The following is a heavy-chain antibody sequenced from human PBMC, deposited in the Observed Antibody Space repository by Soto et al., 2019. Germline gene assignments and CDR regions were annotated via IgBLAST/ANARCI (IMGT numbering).Heavy chain of an antibody. V-gene: IGHV1-3*01. CDR2: INAGNGNT. J-gene: IGHJ5*02. CDR1: GYTFTSFA. Sequence: GASVKVSCKASGYTFTSFAMHWVRQAPGQRLEWMGWINAGNGNTKYSQKFQGRVTITRDTSASTAYMELSSLRSGDTAVYYCAREGALKPFSSWGQGARVTVSS. CDR3: AREGALKPFSS.